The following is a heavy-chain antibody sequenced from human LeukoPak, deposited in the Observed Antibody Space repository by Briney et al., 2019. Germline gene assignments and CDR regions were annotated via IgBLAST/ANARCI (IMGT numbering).Heavy chain of an antibody. Sequence: ASVKVSCKASGYTFTSYAMNWVRQAPGQGLEWMGGIIPIFGTANYAQKFQGRVTITADESTSTAYMELSSLRSEDTAVYYCARGPVHYDFWSGYSRYNWFDPWGQGTLVTVSS. CDR1: GYTFTSYA. CDR2: IIPIFGTA. D-gene: IGHD3-3*01. V-gene: IGHV1-69*13. CDR3: ARGPVHYDFWSGYSRYNWFDP. J-gene: IGHJ5*02.